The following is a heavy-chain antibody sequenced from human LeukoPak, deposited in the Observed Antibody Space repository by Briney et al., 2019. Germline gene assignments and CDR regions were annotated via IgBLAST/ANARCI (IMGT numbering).Heavy chain of an antibody. J-gene: IGHJ4*02. D-gene: IGHD3-16*02. V-gene: IGHV3-21*01. Sequence: GGSLRLSCAVSGFTFNSYSMNWVRQAPGKGLEWVSSISSSSSYIYYADSVKGRFTISRDNAKNSLYLQMNSLRAEDTAVYYCARAMITFGGVIVQSFDYWGQGTLVTVSS. CDR3: ARAMITFGGVIVQSFDY. CDR1: GFTFNSYS. CDR2: ISSSSSYI.